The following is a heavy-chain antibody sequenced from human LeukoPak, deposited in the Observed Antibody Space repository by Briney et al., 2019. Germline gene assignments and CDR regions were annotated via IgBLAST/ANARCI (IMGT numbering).Heavy chain of an antibody. D-gene: IGHD6-13*01. J-gene: IGHJ6*03. CDR2: MSASGGTT. CDR1: GFTFSSYG. Sequence: GGSLRLSCAASGFTFSSYGMSWVRQAPGKGLEWVSGMSASGGTTDYAESVKGRFTISRDNSKNTLYLQMNSLRAEDTAVYYCARARGIAAAGPPLNYYYMDVWGKGTTVTVSS. V-gene: IGHV3-23*01. CDR3: ARARGIAAAGPPLNYYYMDV.